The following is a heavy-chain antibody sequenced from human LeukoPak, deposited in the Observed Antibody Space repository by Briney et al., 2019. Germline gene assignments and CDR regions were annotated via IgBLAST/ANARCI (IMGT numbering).Heavy chain of an antibody. CDR2: FKSKTDGGAT. V-gene: IGHV3-15*05. J-gene: IGHJ3*02. D-gene: IGHD3-10*01. CDR1: GFTFNNAW. CDR3: AKGVRITMVRGAFDI. Sequence: GGSLRLSCAASGFTFNNAWMSWVRQAPGKGLEWVGRFKSKTDGGATDYAAPVKGRFTISRDTSRNTLYLQMNSLRAEDTALYYCAKGVRITMVRGAFDIWGQGTMVTVSS.